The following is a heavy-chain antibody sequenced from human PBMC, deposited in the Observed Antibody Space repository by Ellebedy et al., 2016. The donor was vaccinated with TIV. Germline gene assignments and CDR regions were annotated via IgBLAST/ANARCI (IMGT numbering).Heavy chain of an antibody. Sequence: PGGSLRLSCVGSGFTFSDFSMNWVRQAPGKGLEWVALISTRGTYIHYADSVKGRFTIARDNARSSLYLQMSSLRAEDTAFYYCARDGGERPPDSIPGLLWGQGTLVTVSS. CDR3: ARDGGERPPDSIPGLL. V-gene: IGHV3-21*06. CDR2: ISTRGTYI. J-gene: IGHJ4*02. CDR1: GFTFSDFS. D-gene: IGHD3-16*01.